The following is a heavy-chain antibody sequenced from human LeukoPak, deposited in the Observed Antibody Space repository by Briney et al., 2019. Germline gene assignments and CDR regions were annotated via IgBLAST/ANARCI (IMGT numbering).Heavy chain of an antibody. CDR3: ARLGSYDSSIY. CDR2: IYYSGST. D-gene: IGHD3-22*01. CDR1: GGSISSYY. J-gene: IGHJ4*02. V-gene: IGHV4-59*01. Sequence: PSETLSLTCTVSGGSISSYYWSWIRQPPGKGLEWIGYIYYSGSTNYNPSLKSRGTISVDTSKNQFSLKLSSVTAADTAVYYCARLGSYDSSIYWGQGTLVTVSS.